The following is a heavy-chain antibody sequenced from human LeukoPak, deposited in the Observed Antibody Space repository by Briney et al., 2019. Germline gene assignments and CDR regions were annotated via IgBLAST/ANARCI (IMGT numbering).Heavy chain of an antibody. Sequence: SETLSLTCTVSGGSISSYYWSWIRQPPGKGLEWSGYIYYSGSTNYNPSLKSRVTISVDTSKNQFSLKLSSVTAADTAVYYCARHHCGGDCYSKYYFDYWGQGTLVTVSS. CDR2: IYYSGST. D-gene: IGHD2-21*02. J-gene: IGHJ4*02. V-gene: IGHV4-59*08. CDR1: GGSISSYY. CDR3: ARHHCGGDCYSKYYFDY.